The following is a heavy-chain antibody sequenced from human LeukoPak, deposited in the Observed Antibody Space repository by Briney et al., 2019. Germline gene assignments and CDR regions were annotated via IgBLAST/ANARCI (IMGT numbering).Heavy chain of an antibody. Sequence: SKTLSLTCTVSGGSISSYYWSWIRQPPGKGLEWIGYIYYSGSTNYNPSLKSRVTISVDTSKNQFSLKLSSVTAADTAVYYCASGRIAAAAEYWGQGTLVTVSS. CDR1: GGSISSYY. J-gene: IGHJ4*02. CDR3: ASGRIAAAAEY. V-gene: IGHV4-59*01. CDR2: IYYSGST. D-gene: IGHD6-13*01.